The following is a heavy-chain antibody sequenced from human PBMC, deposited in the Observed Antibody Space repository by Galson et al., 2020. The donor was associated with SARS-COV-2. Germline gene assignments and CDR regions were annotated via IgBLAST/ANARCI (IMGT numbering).Heavy chain of an antibody. CDR3: ARDLWYYASGSEP. J-gene: IGHJ5*02. V-gene: IGHV1-18*01. D-gene: IGHD3-10*01. CDR1: GYTFSSYG. CDR2: ISTYNGDT. Sequence: ASVKVSCKASGYTFSSYGISWVRQAPGQGLEWMGWISTYNGDTYYAQSLQGRVTMTTDTSTSTAYMDLRSLRSDDTAVYYCARDLWYYASGSEPWGGGTLVTISS.